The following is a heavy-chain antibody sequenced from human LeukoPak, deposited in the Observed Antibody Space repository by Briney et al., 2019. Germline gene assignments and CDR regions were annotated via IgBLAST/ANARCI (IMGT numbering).Heavy chain of an antibody. V-gene: IGHV4-39*01. CDR3: ARKTYYFGSGSYSAIDY. D-gene: IGHD3-10*01. CDR2: IYYSGNT. J-gene: IGHJ4*02. CDR1: GGSISSSTYY. Sequence: SETLSLTCTVSGGSISSSTYYWGWIRQPPGKGLEWIGSIYYSGNTYYNPSLKGRVTISVDTSKNQFSLNLSSVTAADTAVYYCARKTYYFGSGSYSAIDYWGQGTPVTVSS.